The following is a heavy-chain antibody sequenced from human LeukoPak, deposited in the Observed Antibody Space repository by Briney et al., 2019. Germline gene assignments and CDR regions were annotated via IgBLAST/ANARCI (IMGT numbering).Heavy chain of an antibody. Sequence: PGRPLRLSCGASGFAFSTYAMHWVRQTPDKGLEWVAFISSGGTSENYADSVKGRFTIARDNSKNTLYLRMNNLTPEDTAVYYCAKGYRSTTSYGNWFDPWGQGTLVTVSS. CDR2: ISSGGTSE. D-gene: IGHD2-2*01. V-gene: IGHV3-30*18. CDR1: GFAFSTYA. CDR3: AKGYRSTTSYGNWFDP. J-gene: IGHJ5*02.